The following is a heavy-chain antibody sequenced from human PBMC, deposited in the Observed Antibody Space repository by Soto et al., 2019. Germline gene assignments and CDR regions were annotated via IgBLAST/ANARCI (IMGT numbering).Heavy chain of an antibody. V-gene: IGHV3-49*03. D-gene: IGHD6-6*01. CDR1: GFTFGDYA. CDR3: TRIRQLVHYYYYYMDV. Sequence: GGSLRLSCTASGFTFGDYAMSWFRQAPGKGLEWVGFIRSKAYGGTTEYAASVKGRFTISRDDSKSIAYLQMNSLKTEDTAVNYCTRIRQLVHYYYYYMDVWGKGTTVTVSS. CDR2: IRSKAYGGTT. J-gene: IGHJ6*03.